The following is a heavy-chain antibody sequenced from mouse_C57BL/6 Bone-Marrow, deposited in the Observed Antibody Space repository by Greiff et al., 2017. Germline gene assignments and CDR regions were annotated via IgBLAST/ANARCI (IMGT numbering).Heavy chain of an antibody. CDR2: ISYSGST. J-gene: IGHJ1*03. V-gene: IGHV3-1*01. Sequence: EVQLQESGPGMVKPSQSLSLTCTVTGYSITSGYDWHWIRHFPGNKLEWMGYISYSGSTNYNPSLKSRISITHDTSKNHFFLKLNSVTTEDTATYYCARRGYWYFDVWGTGTTVTVSS. CDR1: GYSITSGYD. CDR3: ARRGYWYFDV.